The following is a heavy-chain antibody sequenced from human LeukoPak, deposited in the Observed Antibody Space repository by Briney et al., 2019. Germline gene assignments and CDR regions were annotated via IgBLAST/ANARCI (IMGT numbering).Heavy chain of an antibody. V-gene: IGHV3-9*01. CDR3: AKDMSPIYGSGDGDAFDI. J-gene: IGHJ3*02. CDR2: ISWNSGSI. CDR1: GFTFDDYA. Sequence: GGSLRLSCAASGFTFDDYAMHWVRQAPGKGLEWVSGISWNSGSIGYADSVKGRFTISRDNAKNSLYLQMNSLRAEDTALYYCAKDMSPIYGSGDGDAFDIWGQGTMVTVSS. D-gene: IGHD3-10*01.